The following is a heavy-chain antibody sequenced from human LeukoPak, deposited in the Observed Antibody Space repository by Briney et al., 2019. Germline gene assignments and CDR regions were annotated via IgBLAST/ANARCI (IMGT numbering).Heavy chain of an antibody. Sequence: GGALRLSCAASGVSFCNAWMSAVRQAPGEGRQWGGRFKSKADGGTIDYAAPVRGRFTISRDDSKSTLYLQMNSLKTEDTAVYYCTTDGYSGYDEAGYWGQGTQVTVSS. V-gene: IGHV3-15*01. CDR3: TTDGYSGYDEAGY. CDR1: GVSFCNAW. D-gene: IGHD5-12*01. J-gene: IGHJ4*02. CDR2: FKSKADGGTI.